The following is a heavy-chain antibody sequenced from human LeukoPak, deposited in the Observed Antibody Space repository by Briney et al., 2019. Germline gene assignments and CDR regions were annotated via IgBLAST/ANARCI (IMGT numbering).Heavy chain of an antibody. V-gene: IGHV4-59*01. Sequence: PSETLSLTCTVSGGSISSYYWSWIRQPPGKGLEWIGYIYYSGSTNYNPSLKSRVTISVDTSKNQFSPKLSSVTAADTAVYYCARAGRLRLGGYYTDVWGKGTTVTVSS. D-gene: IGHD3-16*01. CDR2: IYYSGST. CDR1: GGSISSYY. CDR3: ARAGRLRLGGYYTDV. J-gene: IGHJ6*03.